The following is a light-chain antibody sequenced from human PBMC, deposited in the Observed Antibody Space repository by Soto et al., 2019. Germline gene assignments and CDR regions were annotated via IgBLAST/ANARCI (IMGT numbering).Light chain of an antibody. Sequence: EIVLTQSPGTLSLSPGERATLSCRASQSVSNSYLAWYQQKPGQAPRLLIYAASSRATGIPDRFSGSGSGTDFSLTISGLDPEDFPVYYCQQYASSRTFGQGTKVDIK. CDR2: AAS. CDR1: QSVSNSY. V-gene: IGKV3-20*01. CDR3: QQYASSRT. J-gene: IGKJ1*01.